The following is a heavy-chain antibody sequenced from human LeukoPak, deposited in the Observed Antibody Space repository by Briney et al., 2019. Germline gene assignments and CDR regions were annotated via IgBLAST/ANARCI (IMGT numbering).Heavy chain of an antibody. CDR2: ISAYNGNT. CDR3: ARVRGYPGIGAFDI. V-gene: IGHV1-18*01. D-gene: IGHD3-22*01. CDR1: GYTFTSYG. Sequence: ASVKVSCKASGYTFTSYGISWVRQAPGQGLEWMGWISAYNGNTNYAQKLQGRVTMTTDTSPSTAYMELRSLRSDDTAVYYCARVRGYPGIGAFDIWGQGTMVTVSS. J-gene: IGHJ3*02.